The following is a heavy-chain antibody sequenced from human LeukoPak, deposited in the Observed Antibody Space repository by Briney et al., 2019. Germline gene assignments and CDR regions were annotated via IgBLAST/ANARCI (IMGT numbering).Heavy chain of an antibody. D-gene: IGHD3-22*01. Sequence: SETLSLTCAVYGGSFSGYYWSWIRQPPGKGRGWIGEINHSGSTNYNPSLKSRVTISVDTSKNQFSLKLSSVTAADTAVYYCARPGSSYYYDSSGYYSRWFDPWGQGTLVTVSS. CDR2: INHSGST. V-gene: IGHV4-34*01. CDR1: GGSFSGYY. J-gene: IGHJ5*02. CDR3: ARPGSSYYYDSSGYYSRWFDP.